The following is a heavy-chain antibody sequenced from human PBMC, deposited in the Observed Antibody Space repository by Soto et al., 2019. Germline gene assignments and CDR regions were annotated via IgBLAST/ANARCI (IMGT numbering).Heavy chain of an antibody. J-gene: IGHJ6*02. Sequence: PSETLSLTCAVSGGSVSSGCYSWGWIRQALGKGLEWIGYIYHIGGTDYNPSFESRVTISLDRSQNQFSLKLESVSAADTGVYYYPRSLLTRMRGATSTYSSGMDVWGQGITVTVSS. CDR2: IYHIGGT. V-gene: IGHV4-30-2*01. CDR3: PRSLLTRMRGATSTYSSGMDV. D-gene: IGHD1-26*01. CDR1: GGSVSSGCYS.